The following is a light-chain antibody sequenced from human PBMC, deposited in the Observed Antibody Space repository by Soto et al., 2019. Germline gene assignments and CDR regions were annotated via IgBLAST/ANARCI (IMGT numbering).Light chain of an antibody. Sequence: QSALTQPASVSGYPGQSITISCTGTSSDVGDYNYVSWYQQHPGKAPNLMIYEVTNRPSGVSNRFSGSKSGNTDSLTISGLQAEDEADYYCSSYSSSTTLVFGGGTKLTVL. CDR1: SSDVGDYNY. J-gene: IGLJ2*01. V-gene: IGLV2-14*01. CDR2: EVT. CDR3: SSYSSSTTLV.